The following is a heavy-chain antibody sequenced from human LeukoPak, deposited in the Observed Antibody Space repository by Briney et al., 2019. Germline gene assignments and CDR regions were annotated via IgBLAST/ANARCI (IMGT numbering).Heavy chain of an antibody. CDR1: GGSISSSIYY. CDR3: AREDSGYGGTDY. J-gene: IGHJ4*02. CDR2: VFYNGAT. Sequence: KASETLSLTCIVSGGSISSSIYYWAWVRQPPGKGLEWIGTVFYNGATQYSPSLRSRVTISIDTSTNQFSLKLSSVTAADTAVYYCAREDSGYGGTDYWGQGTLVTVSS. V-gene: IGHV4-39*07. D-gene: IGHD5-12*01.